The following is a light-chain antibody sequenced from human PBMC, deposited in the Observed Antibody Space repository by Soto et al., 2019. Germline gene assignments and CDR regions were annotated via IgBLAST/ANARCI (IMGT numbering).Light chain of an antibody. J-gene: IGLJ2*01. CDR2: DNN. CDR1: TSNIGNNY. Sequence: QSVLTQPPSVSAAPGQKVTVSCSGSTSNIGNNYASWYQKFPGTAPKLLIYDNNKRPSGVPDRFSGSKSGTSATLDITGLQTGDEADYYCATWDSNLSAVVFGGGTKLTVL. V-gene: IGLV1-51*01. CDR3: ATWDSNLSAVV.